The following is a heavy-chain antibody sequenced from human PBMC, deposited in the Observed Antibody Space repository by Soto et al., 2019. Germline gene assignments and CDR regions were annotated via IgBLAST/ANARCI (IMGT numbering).Heavy chain of an antibody. CDR3: ARTYSSSCSPLEY. J-gene: IGHJ4*02. CDR1: GGSFSGYY. D-gene: IGHD6-13*01. CDR2: INQSGST. V-gene: IGHV4-34*01. Sequence: QVQLQQWGAGLLKPSETLSLTCAVYGGSFSGYYWSWIRQPPGKGLEWIGEINQSGSTNYNPSLKSRVTRSVDTSKNQFSLKLSSVTAADTAVHYCARTYSSSCSPLEYWGQGTLVTVSS.